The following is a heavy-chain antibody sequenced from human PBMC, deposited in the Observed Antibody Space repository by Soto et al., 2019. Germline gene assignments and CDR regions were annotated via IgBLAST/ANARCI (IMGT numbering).Heavy chain of an antibody. V-gene: IGHV4-30-4*01. Sequence: SETLSLTCTVSGGSISSGDYYWSWIRQPPGKGLEWIGYIYYSGSTYYNPSLKSRVTISVDTSKNQFSLKLSSVTAADTAVYYCAWDTAMAYGAGRFDYWGQGTLVTVSS. CDR3: AWDTAMAYGAGRFDY. CDR2: IYYSGST. D-gene: IGHD5-18*01. CDR1: GGSISSGDYY. J-gene: IGHJ4*02.